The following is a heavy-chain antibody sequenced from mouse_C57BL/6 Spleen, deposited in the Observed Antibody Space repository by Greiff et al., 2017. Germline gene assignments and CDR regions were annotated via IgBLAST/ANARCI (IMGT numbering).Heavy chain of an antibody. CDR1: GYTFTSYW. J-gene: IGHJ3*01. CDR2: IDPNSGGT. CDR3: ARTGSLWFAD. Sequence: QVQLQQPGAELVKPGASVKLSCKASGYTFTSYWMHWVKQRPGRGLEWIGRIDPNSGGTKYNEKFKSKATLTVDKPSSPAYMQLSSLTSEVSAVYYCARTGSLWFADWGQGTLVTVSA. D-gene: IGHD1-1*01. V-gene: IGHV1-72*01.